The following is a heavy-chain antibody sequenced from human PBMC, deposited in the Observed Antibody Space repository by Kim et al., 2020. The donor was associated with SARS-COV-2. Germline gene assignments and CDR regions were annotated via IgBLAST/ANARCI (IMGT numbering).Heavy chain of an antibody. Sequence: GGSLRLSCAASGFTFSSYSMNWVRQAPGKGLEWVSSISSSSSYIYYADSVKGRFTISRDNAKNSLYLQMNSLRAEDTAVYYCARVRMKDIVLMVYAGSYDFDIWGQGTMATVSS. V-gene: IGHV3-21*01. CDR2: ISSSSSYI. J-gene: IGHJ3*02. D-gene: IGHD2-8*01. CDR1: GFTFSSYS. CDR3: ARVRMKDIVLMVYAGSYDFDI.